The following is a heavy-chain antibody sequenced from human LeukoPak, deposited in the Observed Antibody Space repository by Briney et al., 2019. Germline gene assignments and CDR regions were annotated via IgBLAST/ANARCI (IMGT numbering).Heavy chain of an antibody. Sequence: SETLSLTCAVYGGSFSGYYWSWIRQPPGKGLEWIGEINHSGSTNYNPSLKSRVTISVDTSKNQFSLKLSSVTAADTAVYYCARAFRGISGVFEAFDIWGQGTMVTVSS. CDR2: INHSGST. V-gene: IGHV4-34*01. CDR3: ARAFRGISGVFEAFDI. D-gene: IGHD3-3*01. CDR1: GGSFSGYY. J-gene: IGHJ3*02.